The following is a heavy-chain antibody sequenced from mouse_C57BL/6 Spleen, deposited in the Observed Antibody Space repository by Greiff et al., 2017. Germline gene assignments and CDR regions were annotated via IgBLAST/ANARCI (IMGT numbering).Heavy chain of an antibody. CDR1: GYSITSGYY. CDR2: ISYDGSN. V-gene: IGHV3-6*01. D-gene: IGHD2-2*01. J-gene: IGHJ4*01. Sequence: DVKLVESGPGLVKPSQSLSLTCSVTGYSITSGYYWNWIRQFPGNKLEWMGYISYDGSNNYNPSLKNRIAITRDTAKNQFFLKLNSVTTEDTATYYCARGGYGYYYAMDYWGQGTSVTVSS. CDR3: ARGGYGYYYAMDY.